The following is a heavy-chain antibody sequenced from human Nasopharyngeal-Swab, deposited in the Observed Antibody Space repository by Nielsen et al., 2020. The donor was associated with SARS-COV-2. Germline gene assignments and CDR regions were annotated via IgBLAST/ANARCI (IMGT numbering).Heavy chain of an antibody. CDR2: ISSSCSTI. J-gene: IGHJ5*02. CDR3: ARGWGIAARSGWFDP. D-gene: IGHD6-6*01. Sequence: GGSLRLSCAASGFTFSSYEMNWVRQAPGKGLEWVSYISSSCSTIYYPDSVKGRFTISRDNAKNSLYLQMNSLRAEDTAVYYCARGWGIAARSGWFDPWGQGTLVTVSS. V-gene: IGHV3-48*03. CDR1: GFTFSSYE.